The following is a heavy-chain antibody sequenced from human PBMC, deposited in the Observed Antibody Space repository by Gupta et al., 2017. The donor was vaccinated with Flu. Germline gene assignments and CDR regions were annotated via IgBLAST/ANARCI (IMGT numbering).Heavy chain of an antibody. CDR1: GLTFSNYG. Sequence: SGLTFSNYGMHWVRQAPGKGLEWVAVVSYDGGTKSYGDSVKSRFTISRDNSKNTLYLQMNSLRPEDTAVYYCATLYARSGYDMDVWGQGTTVTVSS. V-gene: IGHV3-30*03. CDR3: ATLYARSGYDMDV. J-gene: IGHJ6*02. D-gene: IGHD4-17*01. CDR2: VSYDGGTK.